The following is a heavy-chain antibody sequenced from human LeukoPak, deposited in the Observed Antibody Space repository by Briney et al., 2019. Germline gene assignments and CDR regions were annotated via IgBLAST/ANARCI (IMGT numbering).Heavy chain of an antibody. CDR2: VFDGKTT. V-gene: IGHV4-34*12. Sequence: ASDTLSLTCAVYGESLNYYYWSWIRQSPEKGLEWIGEVFDGKTTNYNPSLKSRVTISAVTSSNQFSLNLKSVTAADTAVYYCANGAWATRLHSWAQGTLVIVSS. CDR3: ANGAWATRLHS. D-gene: IGHD5-24*01. J-gene: IGHJ4*02. CDR1: GESLNYYY.